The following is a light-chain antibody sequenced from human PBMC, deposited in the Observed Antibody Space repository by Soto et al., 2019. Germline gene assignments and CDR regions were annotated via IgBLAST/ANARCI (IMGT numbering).Light chain of an antibody. CDR1: RSIGNY. V-gene: IGKV1-39*01. CDR3: QQSLSSPPT. CDR2: FAS. J-gene: IGKJ4*01. Sequence: DIQMTQSPSSLSAFVGDRVSITCRASRSIGNYLNWYQQKPGNAPKLLIYFASSLQSGVPSRFNGGGSRTDFTLTLSSLQPEDFATYFCQQSLSSPPTFGGGTKVEI.